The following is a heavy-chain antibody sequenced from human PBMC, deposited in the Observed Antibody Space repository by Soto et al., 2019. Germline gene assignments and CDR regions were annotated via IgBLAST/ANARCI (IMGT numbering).Heavy chain of an antibody. J-gene: IGHJ6*02. CDR2: SRNKAKSHTT. D-gene: IGHD2-15*01. V-gene: IGHV3-72*01. Sequence: EVQLVESGGGLVQPGGSLRLSCAASGFSCSDHYMDWVRQAPGQGLEWVGRSRNKAKSHTTEFAASVKGRFTISRDDSKNPLYLEMNSLKTEDTAVYYWARFLVVGDSFYGIDVWGQGTTVTVSS. CDR3: ARFLVVGDSFYGIDV. CDR1: GFSCSDHY.